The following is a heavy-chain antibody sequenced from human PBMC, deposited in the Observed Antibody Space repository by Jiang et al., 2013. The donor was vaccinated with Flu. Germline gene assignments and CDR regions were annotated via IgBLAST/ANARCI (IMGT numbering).Heavy chain of an antibody. Sequence: EVKKPGASVKVSCKASGYTFTSYDINWVRQATGQGLEWMGWMDPNSGNTGYAQKFQGRVTMTRNTSISTAYMELSSLRSEDTAVYYCARGRGANRVVAAATLVYWGQGTLVTVSS. V-gene: IGHV1-8*01. CDR3: ARGRGANRVVAAATLVY. D-gene: IGHD2-15*01. CDR1: GYTFTSYD. CDR2: MDPNSGNT. J-gene: IGHJ4*02.